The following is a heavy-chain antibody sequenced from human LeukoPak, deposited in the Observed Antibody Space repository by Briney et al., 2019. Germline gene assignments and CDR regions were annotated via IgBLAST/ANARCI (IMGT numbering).Heavy chain of an antibody. D-gene: IGHD1-26*01. CDR1: GGSFSGYL. J-gene: IGHJ5*02. Sequence: KTSETLSLTCGVYGGSFSGYLWNWIRQPPGKGLEWLGEINHSGSANYHPSLKSRVTISVDTSKNQVSLSLSSVTAADTAVYYCAGGPWESYYNWFDPWGQGTLVTVSS. CDR2: INHSGSA. V-gene: IGHV4-34*01. CDR3: AGGPWESYYNWFDP.